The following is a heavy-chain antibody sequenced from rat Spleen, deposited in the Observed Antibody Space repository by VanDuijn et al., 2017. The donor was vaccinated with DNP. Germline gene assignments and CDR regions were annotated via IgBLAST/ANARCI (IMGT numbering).Heavy chain of an antibody. CDR3: ARWSSSRWSFDF. J-gene: IGHJ1*01. V-gene: IGHV5-22*01. CDR2: TNYAGGST. Sequence: EVQLVESGGGLVQPGRSLKLSCAASGFTFSDYYMAWVRQTPTKGLELVAYTNYAGGSTYNGDSVKGRFTISRDNAKSTLYLQINSLRSEDMATYYCARWSSSRWSFDFWGPGTMVTVSS. D-gene: IGHD1-2*01. CDR1: GFTFSDYY.